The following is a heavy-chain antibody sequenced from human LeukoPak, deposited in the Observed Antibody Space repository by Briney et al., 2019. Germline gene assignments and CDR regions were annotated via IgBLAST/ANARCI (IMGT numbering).Heavy chain of an antibody. D-gene: IGHD3-3*01. V-gene: IGHV4-34*01. CDR2: INHSGST. CDR3: ARGRYYDFWSGYYDY. CDR1: GGSFSGYY. J-gene: IGHJ4*02. Sequence: PSETLTLTCAVYGGSFSGYYWSWIRQPPGKGLEWIGEINHSGSTNYNPSLKSRVTISVDTSKNQFSLKLSSVTAADTAVYYCARGRYYDFWSGYYDYWGQGTLVTVSS.